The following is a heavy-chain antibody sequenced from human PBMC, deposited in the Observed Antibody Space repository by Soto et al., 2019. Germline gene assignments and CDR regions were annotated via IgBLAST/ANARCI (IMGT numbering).Heavy chain of an antibody. V-gene: IGHV1-69*01. J-gene: IGHJ5*02. Sequence: QVQLVQSGAEVKKPGSSVKVSCKASGGTFSSYAISWVRQAPGQGLEWMGGIIPIFGTANYAQKFQGRVKITADESTSTAYMELSSLRSECTAVYYCARGHPLVGGTTEGWLDLWGQGTLVTVCS. CDR2: IIPIFGTA. D-gene: IGHD1-26*01. CDR3: ARGHPLVGGTTEGWLDL. CDR1: GGTFSSYA.